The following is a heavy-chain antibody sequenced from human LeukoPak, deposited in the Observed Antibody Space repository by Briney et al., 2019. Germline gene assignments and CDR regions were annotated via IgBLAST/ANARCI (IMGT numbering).Heavy chain of an antibody. V-gene: IGHV4-59*08. CDR3: ARYVAGYAFDI. Sequence: SETLSLTCAVSGGSISSYYWSWIRQPPGKGLEWIGYIYYSGSTNYNPSLKSRVTISVDTSKNQFSLKLSSVTAADTAVYYCARYVAGYAFDIWGQGTMVTVSS. CDR2: IYYSGST. J-gene: IGHJ3*02. CDR1: GGSISSYY. D-gene: IGHD2-15*01.